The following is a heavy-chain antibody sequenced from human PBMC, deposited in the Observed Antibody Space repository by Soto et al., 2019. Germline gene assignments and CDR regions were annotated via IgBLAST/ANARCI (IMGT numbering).Heavy chain of an antibody. J-gene: IGHJ6*03. D-gene: IGHD6-13*01. Sequence: GGSLRLSCAASGFTFSSYTMTWVRQAPGKGLEWVSSISSSSSYIYYADSVKGRFTISRDSAKNSLYLQMNSLRADDTAVYYCARGGIAAAGTWYHYYYMDVWGKGTTVTVSS. CDR1: GFTFSSYT. CDR3: ARGGIAAAGTWYHYYYMDV. V-gene: IGHV3-21*01. CDR2: ISSSSSYI.